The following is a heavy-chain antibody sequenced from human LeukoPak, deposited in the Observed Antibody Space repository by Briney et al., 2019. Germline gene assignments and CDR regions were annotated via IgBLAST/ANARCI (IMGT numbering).Heavy chain of an antibody. J-gene: IGHJ5*02. Sequence: GGSLRLSCAASGFTFNNYAMNWVRQAPGKGLDWVSTISGSGDSTYYADSVKGRFTISRDNSKNTLYLQMNSLRAEDTAVYYCAKGANYYDSSGYYYGWFDPWGQGTLVTVSS. CDR2: ISGSGDST. CDR3: AKGANYYDSSGYYYGWFDP. CDR1: GFTFNNYA. V-gene: IGHV3-23*01. D-gene: IGHD3-22*01.